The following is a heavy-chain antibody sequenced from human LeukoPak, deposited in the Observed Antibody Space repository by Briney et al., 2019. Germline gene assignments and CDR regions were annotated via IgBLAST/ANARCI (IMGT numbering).Heavy chain of an antibody. V-gene: IGHV3-53*01. D-gene: IGHD6-6*01. Sequence: PGGSLRLSCAASGFTVSSNYMSWVRQAPGKGLEWVSVIYSGGSTYYADSVKGRFTISRDNSNNTLYLQMNSLRAEDTAVYYCSYSSSSVGYMDVWGKGTTVTVSS. CDR2: IYSGGST. J-gene: IGHJ6*03. CDR1: GFTVSSNY. CDR3: SYSSSSVGYMDV.